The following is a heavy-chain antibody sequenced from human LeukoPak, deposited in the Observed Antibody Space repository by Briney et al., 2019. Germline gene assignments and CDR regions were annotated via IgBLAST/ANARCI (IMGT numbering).Heavy chain of an antibody. Sequence: PGGSLRLSCGAYGFTFSTYAVSWVRQAPGKGLEWVSIVSGSGSSTYYAESVKGWFIISRDNSKNPLYQQMNSLRAEDTATYYCAKVRGYCSCGDCLGHLYCDVWGRGTLVTVSS. CDR2: VSGSGSST. V-gene: IGHV3-23*01. J-gene: IGHJ2*01. D-gene: IGHD2-15*01. CDR1: GFTFSTYA. CDR3: AKVRGYCSCGDCLGHLYCDV.